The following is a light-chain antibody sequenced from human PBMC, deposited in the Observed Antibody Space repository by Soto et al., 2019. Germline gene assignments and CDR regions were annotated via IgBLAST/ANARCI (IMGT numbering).Light chain of an antibody. CDR3: QQYNNWPPIT. V-gene: IGKV3-15*01. J-gene: IGKJ5*01. CDR1: QSVANS. Sequence: EIVLTQSAATLSPSPLERATLCCTPSQSVANSLAWYQQKPGQAPRLLIYDVATRATGIPARFSGSGSGTEFTLTISSLQSEDFAVYYCQQYNNWPPITFGQGTRLEI. CDR2: DVA.